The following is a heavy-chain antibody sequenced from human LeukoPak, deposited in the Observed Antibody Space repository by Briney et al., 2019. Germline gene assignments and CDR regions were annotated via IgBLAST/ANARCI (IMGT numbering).Heavy chain of an antibody. CDR3: AKDLPVLPFGLGY. J-gene: IGHJ4*02. D-gene: IGHD3-10*01. CDR2: ISYDGGTE. CDR1: GFTFRNYP. V-gene: IGHV3-30-3*01. Sequence: GGSLRLSCAASGFTFRNYPLHWVRQAPGKGLEWVALISYDGGTEDYADSVKGRFTISRDYSKDTVYLRMNSLRAEDTAVYYCAKDLPVLPFGLGYWGQGTLVTVSS.